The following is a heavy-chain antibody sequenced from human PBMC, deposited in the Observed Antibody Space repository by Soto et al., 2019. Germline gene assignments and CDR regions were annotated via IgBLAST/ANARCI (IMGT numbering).Heavy chain of an antibody. D-gene: IGHD1-7*01. CDR2: ISHTGGTT. J-gene: IGHJ4*03. V-gene: IGHV3-23*01. CDR3: AKLAPELSTSQRYFDS. CDR1: GGSFKSGSYA. Sequence: LSLPCTVSGGSFKSGSYAWSWVRQAPGKGPEWVSGISHTGGTTYYEDSVKGRFTISRDNSGHTVFLTLKSLRVDDTAIYYCAKLAPELSTSQRYFDSWGQGALLTVSP.